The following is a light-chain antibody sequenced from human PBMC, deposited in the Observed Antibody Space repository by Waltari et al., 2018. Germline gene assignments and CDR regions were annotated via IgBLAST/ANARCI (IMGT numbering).Light chain of an antibody. J-gene: IGLJ2*01. V-gene: IGLV3-21*01. CDR3: LVWQSTIDHQGV. Sequence: SYVVTQSPSVSVAPGETARITCGGDNIGSKSVHWYQQRPGQAPVMVISYDGDRPSVIPGRFSGPNSGNPATPTISWVEAEDEADYYCLVWQSTIDHQGVFGGGTKLTVL. CDR1: NIGSKS. CDR2: YDG.